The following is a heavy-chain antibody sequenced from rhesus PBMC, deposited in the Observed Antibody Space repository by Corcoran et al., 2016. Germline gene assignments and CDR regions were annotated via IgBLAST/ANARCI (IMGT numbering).Heavy chain of an antibody. D-gene: IGHD6-31*01. CDR3: ARQTSGWAVTDV. Sequence: QVQLQESGLGLVKPSETLSLTCTVSGGSISGYYWNWNRQIPGKGLEWIANIHGSGTTTNYKPSLKSRVTLSVDTSKNQFSLKLTSVTAADTAVYYCARQTSGWAVTDVWGPGVLVTVSS. J-gene: IGHJ5-1*01. V-gene: IGHV4S11*01. CDR2: IHGSGTTT. CDR1: GGSISGYY.